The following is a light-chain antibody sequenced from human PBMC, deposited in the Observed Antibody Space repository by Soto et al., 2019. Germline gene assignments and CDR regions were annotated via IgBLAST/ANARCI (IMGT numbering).Light chain of an antibody. CDR1: QRVRSY. CDR2: DSS. Sequence: EIVLAQFPATLCLSPGDGATLSCRASQRVRSYSAWYQQKRGQAARLLIYDSSIMATRSPVWFNGSGSRTDFSLIISSLEPEDVAGYYCQQRSVWPLTYGGGTKVDIK. V-gene: IGKV3-11*01. J-gene: IGKJ4*01. CDR3: QQRSVWPLT.